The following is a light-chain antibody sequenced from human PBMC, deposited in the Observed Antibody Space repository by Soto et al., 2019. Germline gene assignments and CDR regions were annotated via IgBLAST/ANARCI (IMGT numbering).Light chain of an antibody. CDR2: LEGSGSY. CDR1: SGHSSYI. Sequence: QSVLTQSSSASASLGSSVKLTCTLSSGHSSYIIAWHQQQPGKAPRYLMKLEGSGSYNKGSGVPDRFSGSSSGADRYHTIANLQFEDEADYYCGTWDSDILVFGGGTVVTVL. J-gene: IGLJ2*01. CDR3: GTWDSDILV. V-gene: IGLV4-60*02.